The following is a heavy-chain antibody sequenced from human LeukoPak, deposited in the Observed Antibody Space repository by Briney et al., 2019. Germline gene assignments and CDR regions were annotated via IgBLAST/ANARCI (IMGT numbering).Heavy chain of an antibody. D-gene: IGHD3-9*01. CDR2: ISAYNGNT. Sequence: ASVKVSCKASGYTFTSYGISWVRQAPGQGLEWMGWISAYNGNTNYAQKLQGRVTMTTDTSTSTAYMELSSLRSEDTAVYYCASFRGSDIALLYYYYMDVWGKGTTVTVS. V-gene: IGHV1-18*01. J-gene: IGHJ6*03. CDR3: ASFRGSDIALLYYYYMDV. CDR1: GYTFTSYG.